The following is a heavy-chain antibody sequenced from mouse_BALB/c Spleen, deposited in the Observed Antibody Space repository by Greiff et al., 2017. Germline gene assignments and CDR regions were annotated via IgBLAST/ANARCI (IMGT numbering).Heavy chain of an antibody. CDR2: IRLKSNNYAT. CDR1: GFTFSNYW. Sequence: EVKLMESGGGLVQPGGSMKLSCVASGFTFSNYWMNWVRQSPEKGLEWVAEIRLKSNNYATHYAESVKGRFTISRDDSKSSVYLQMNNLRAEDTGIYYCTRRLAMDYWGQGTSVTGSS. CDR3: TRRLAMDY. V-gene: IGHV6-6*02. J-gene: IGHJ4*01.